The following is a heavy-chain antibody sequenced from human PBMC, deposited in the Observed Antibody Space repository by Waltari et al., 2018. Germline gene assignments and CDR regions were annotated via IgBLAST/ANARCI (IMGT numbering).Heavy chain of an antibody. CDR2: ICPIVCTA. CDR1: GGTFSSYA. CDR3: ASSWLGYYYGMDV. D-gene: IGHD3-10*01. V-gene: IGHV1-69*08. Sequence: QVQLVQSGAEVQKPGSSVKVSCKASGGTFSSYAISWVRQAPGQGLEWMGRICPIVCTANYAQKFQGIVTITADKSTSTAYMELSSLRSEDTAVYYCASSWLGYYYGMDVWGQGTTVTVSS. J-gene: IGHJ6*02.